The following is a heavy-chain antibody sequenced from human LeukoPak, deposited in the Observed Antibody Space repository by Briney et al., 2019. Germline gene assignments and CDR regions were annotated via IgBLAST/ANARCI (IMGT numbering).Heavy chain of an antibody. V-gene: IGHV5-51*01. CDR3: ARHFAAAGTWDAFDI. CDR1: GYSFTSYW. J-gene: IGHJ3*02. D-gene: IGHD6-13*01. CDR2: IYPGDSDT. Sequence: GESLKISCKGSGYSFTSYWIGWVRQIPGEGLEWMGIIYPGDSDTRYSPSFQGQVTISADKSISTAYLQWSSLKASDTAMYYCARHFAAAGTWDAFDIWGQGTMFTVSS.